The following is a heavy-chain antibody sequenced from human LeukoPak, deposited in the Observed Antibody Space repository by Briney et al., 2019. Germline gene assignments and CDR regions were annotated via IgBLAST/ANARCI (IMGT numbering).Heavy chain of an antibody. Sequence: GGSLRLSCAASGFTFSVSVMHWVRQAPGKGLEYVSVISSNGGSTNYANSVKGRFTISRDNSKNTLYLQMGSLRAEDMAVYYCARDLSAGGLDYWGQGTLVTVPS. CDR3: ARDLSAGGLDY. CDR2: ISSNGGST. D-gene: IGHD2-15*01. CDR1: GFTFSVSV. V-gene: IGHV3-64*01. J-gene: IGHJ4*02.